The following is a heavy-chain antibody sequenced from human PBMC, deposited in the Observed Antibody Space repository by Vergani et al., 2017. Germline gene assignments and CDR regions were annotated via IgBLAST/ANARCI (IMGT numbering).Heavy chain of an antibody. CDR3: ARDWAYCSSTSCYSWFDP. CDR1: GGSISSGGYS. CDR2: IYHSGST. J-gene: IGHJ5*02. V-gene: IGHV4-30-2*01. Sequence: QLQLQESGSGLVKPSQTLSLTCAVSGGSISSGGYSWIWIRQPPGKGLEWIGYIYHSGSTYYNPSLKSRVTISVDRSKNQFSLKLSSVTAADTAVYYCARDWAYCSSTSCYSWFDPWGQGTLVTVSS. D-gene: IGHD2-2*01.